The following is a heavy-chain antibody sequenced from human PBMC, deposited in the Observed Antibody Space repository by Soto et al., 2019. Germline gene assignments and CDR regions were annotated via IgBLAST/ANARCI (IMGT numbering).Heavy chain of an antibody. V-gene: IGHV3-23*01. Sequence: AWWSLRLSCSASVFTFDDYAMSWVRQAPGKGLEWVSSIGGSTGNRYYADSVKGRFTISRDNSKNTLYLQMDSLRAEDTATYYCAKGPRVSSSSAYWGQGTLVTVSS. CDR1: VFTFDDYA. CDR3: AKGPRVSSSSAY. D-gene: IGHD6-6*01. CDR2: IGGSTGNR. J-gene: IGHJ4*02.